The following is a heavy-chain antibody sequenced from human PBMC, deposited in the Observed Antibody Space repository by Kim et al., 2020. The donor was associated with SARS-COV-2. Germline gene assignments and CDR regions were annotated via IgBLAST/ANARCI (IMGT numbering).Heavy chain of an antibody. J-gene: IGHJ4*01. CDR2: ISYDGSNK. D-gene: IGHD5-12*01. CDR3: AKNWQGVAGYEGGDY. CDR1: GFTFSSYG. Sequence: GGSLRLSCAASGFTFSSYGMHWVRQAPGKGLEWVAVISYDGSNKYYADSVKGRFTISRDNSKNTLYLQMNSLRAEDTAVYYCAKNWQGVAGYEGGDYWG. V-gene: IGHV3-30*18.